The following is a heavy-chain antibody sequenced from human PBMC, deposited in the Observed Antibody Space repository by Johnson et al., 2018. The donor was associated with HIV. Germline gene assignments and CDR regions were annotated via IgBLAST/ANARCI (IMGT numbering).Heavy chain of an antibody. CDR1: GFIFSSYA. CDR2: ISYDGSNK. V-gene: IGHV3-30*14. D-gene: IGHD5-24*01. J-gene: IGHJ3*02. CDR3: AKDLKGRWLQYGGLDI. Sequence: QVQLVESGGGLVKPGGSLRLSCAASGFIFSSYAMHWVRQAPGKGLEWLAVISYDGSNKYYADSVKGRFTISRDNSKNTLYLQMNSLRAEDTAVYYCAKDLKGRWLQYGGLDIWGQGTTVTVSP.